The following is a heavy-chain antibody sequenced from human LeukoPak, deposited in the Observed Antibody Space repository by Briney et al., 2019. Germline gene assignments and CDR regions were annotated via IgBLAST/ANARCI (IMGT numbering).Heavy chain of an antibody. J-gene: IGHJ6*02. Sequence: ASVKVSCKASGYTFTIYYMHWVRQAPGQGLEWMGIINPSSGSTSYAQKFQGRVTMTRDTSTSTVYMELSSLRSEDTAVYYCASGPIGYSGYEYGMDVWGQGTTVTVSS. CDR1: GYTFTIYY. V-gene: IGHV1-46*01. D-gene: IGHD5-12*01. CDR3: ASGPIGYSGYEYGMDV. CDR2: INPSSGST.